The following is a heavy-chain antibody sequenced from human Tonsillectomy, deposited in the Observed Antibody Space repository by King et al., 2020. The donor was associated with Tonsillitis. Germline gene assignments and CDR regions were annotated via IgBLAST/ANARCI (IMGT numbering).Heavy chain of an antibody. CDR3: ARGTCSGGSCQYYYYGMDV. Sequence: QLVQSGGGLVQPGESLRLSCAASGFSFSTYWMSWVRQAPEKGLEWVANIKEDGSDKYYVDSVKGRFTVSRDNAENSLYLQMNSLRVEDTAMYYCARGTCSGGSCQYYYYGMDVWGQGTTVTVSS. V-gene: IGHV3-7*04. J-gene: IGHJ6*02. CDR2: IKEDGSDK. D-gene: IGHD2-15*01. CDR1: GFSFSTYW.